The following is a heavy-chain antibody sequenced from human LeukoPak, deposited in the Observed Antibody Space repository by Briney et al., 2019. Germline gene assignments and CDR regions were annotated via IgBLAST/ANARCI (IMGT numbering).Heavy chain of an antibody. V-gene: IGHV1-69*05. CDR1: GGTFSSYA. CDR3: ARVSDFWSGHWFDP. CDR2: IIPIFGTA. Sequence: SVKVSCKPSGGTFSSYAISWVRHAPGQGLEWMGGIIPIFGTANYAQKLQGRVTITTDESTSTAYMELSSLRSEDTAVYYCARVSDFWSGHWFDPWGQGTLVTVSS. J-gene: IGHJ5*02. D-gene: IGHD3-3*01.